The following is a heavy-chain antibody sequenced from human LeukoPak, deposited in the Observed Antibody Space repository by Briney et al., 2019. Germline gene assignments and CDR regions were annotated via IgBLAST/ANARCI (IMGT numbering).Heavy chain of an antibody. CDR2: FDPEAGKT. Sequence: ASVKVSCEVSGYSLTALSMHWVRQAPGKGLEWMGGFDPEAGKTMYAEKLDGRLTVTDDTSTDTAYMQLSSLRLEDTAVYYCATDMVAYCGGVTCYSEAYWGQGTLVTVSS. CDR3: ATDMVAYCGGVTCYSEAY. CDR1: GYSLTALS. V-gene: IGHV1-24*01. J-gene: IGHJ4*02. D-gene: IGHD2-21*01.